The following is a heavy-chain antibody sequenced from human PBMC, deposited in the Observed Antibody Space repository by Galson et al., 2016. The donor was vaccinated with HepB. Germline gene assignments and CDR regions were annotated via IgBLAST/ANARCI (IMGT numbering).Heavy chain of an antibody. CDR2: ISGSGGST. Sequence: SLRLSCAASGFTFSSYAMSWVRQAPGKGLEWVSAISGSGGSTYYADSVKGRFPISRDSSKNTLYLQMNSLRAEDTAVYYCAKDLGFLEWLFFDSYYYYGMDVWGQGTTVTVSS. J-gene: IGHJ6*02. D-gene: IGHD3-3*01. CDR1: GFTFSSYA. CDR3: AKDLGFLEWLFFDSYYYYGMDV. V-gene: IGHV3-23*01.